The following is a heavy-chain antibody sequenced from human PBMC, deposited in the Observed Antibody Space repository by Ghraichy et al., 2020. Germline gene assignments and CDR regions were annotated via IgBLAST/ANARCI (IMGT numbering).Heavy chain of an antibody. V-gene: IGHV4-59*08. Sequence: SETLSLTCIVSGGSISSYYWSWIRQPPGKGLEWVGYIHYSGTTNYNPSLKSRVTISVDTSKNQFSLKLNSVTAADTAVYYCARQVGGTSPFDYWGQGTLVTVSS. D-gene: IGHD2-15*01. J-gene: IGHJ4*02. CDR3: ARQVGGTSPFDY. CDR2: IHYSGTT. CDR1: GGSISSYY.